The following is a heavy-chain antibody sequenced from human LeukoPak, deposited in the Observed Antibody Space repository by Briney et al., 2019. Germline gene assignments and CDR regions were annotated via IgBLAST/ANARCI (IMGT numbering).Heavy chain of an antibody. J-gene: IGHJ6*03. CDR2: INAGNGNT. V-gene: IGHV1-3*03. D-gene: IGHD3-9*01. CDR1: GGTFSSYA. CDR3: ARGLTTDPRRMDYYYYYMDV. Sequence: ASVKVSCKASGGTFSSYAISWVRQAPGQGLEWMGWINAGNGNTKYSQDFQGRVTITRDTSASTAYMELSSLRSEDMAVYYCARGLTTDPRRMDYYYYYMDVWGKGTTVTVSS.